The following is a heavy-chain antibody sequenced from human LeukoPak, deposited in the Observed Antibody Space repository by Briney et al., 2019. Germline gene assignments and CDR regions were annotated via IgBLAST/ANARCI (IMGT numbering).Heavy chain of an antibody. V-gene: IGHV3-21*04. D-gene: IGHD1-26*01. Sequence: GGSLRLSCAASGFTFGSYSMNWVRQAPGKGLEWVSCIGSSSTYIYYADSVKGRFTISRDNAKNSLYLQMNSLRVEDTAVYYCAKPYSGRYYFDYWGQGTLVTVSS. CDR2: IGSSSTYI. CDR1: GFTFGSYS. J-gene: IGHJ4*02. CDR3: AKPYSGRYYFDY.